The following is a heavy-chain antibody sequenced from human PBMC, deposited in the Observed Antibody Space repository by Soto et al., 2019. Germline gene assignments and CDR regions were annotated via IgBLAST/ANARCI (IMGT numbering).Heavy chain of an antibody. CDR3: AKDQDSSAMEY. J-gene: IGHJ4*02. CDR2: ISYDGSNK. CDR1: GCTFSSYG. Sequence: QVQLVESGGGVVQPGRYLRLSCAASGCTFSSYGMHWVRQAPGKGLEWVAVISYDGSNKYYADSVKGRFTISRDNSKNTLYLQMNSLRAEDTAVYYCAKDQDSSAMEYWGQGTLVTVSS. V-gene: IGHV3-30*18. D-gene: IGHD5-18*01.